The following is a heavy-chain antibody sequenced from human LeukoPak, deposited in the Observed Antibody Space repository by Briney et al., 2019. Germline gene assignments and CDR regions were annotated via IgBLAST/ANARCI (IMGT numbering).Heavy chain of an antibody. Sequence: GGSLRLSCAASGFTFSSYSMNWVRQAPGKGLEWVSYISSSSSTIYYADSVKGRFTISRDNAKNSLYLQMNSLRAEDTAVYYCATLIAAAGIDNPGGHDAFDIWGQGTMVTVSS. V-gene: IGHV3-48*01. J-gene: IGHJ3*02. CDR3: ATLIAAAGIDNPGGHDAFDI. CDR1: GFTFSSYS. CDR2: ISSSSSTI. D-gene: IGHD6-13*01.